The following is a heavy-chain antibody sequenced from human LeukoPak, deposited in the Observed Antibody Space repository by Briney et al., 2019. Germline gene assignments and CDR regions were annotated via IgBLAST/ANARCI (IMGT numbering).Heavy chain of an antibody. CDR2: ISWNSGTI. Sequence: GRSLRLSCAASGFTFDDYAMHWVRHAPGKGLEWVSGISWNSGTIEYAASVKGRFTISRDNAKNSLYLQMNSLRAEDTAVYYRAKAQQLWYHFDYWGQGTLVTVSS. J-gene: IGHJ4*02. V-gene: IGHV3-9*01. D-gene: IGHD5-18*01. CDR1: GFTFDDYA. CDR3: AKAQQLWYHFDY.